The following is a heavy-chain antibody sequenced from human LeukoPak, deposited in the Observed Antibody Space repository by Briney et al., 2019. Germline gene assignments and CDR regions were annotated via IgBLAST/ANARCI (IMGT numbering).Heavy chain of an antibody. J-gene: IGHJ4*02. Sequence: KPGGSLRLCCAASGFTFSDYYMTWIRQAPGQGPEWISYISSSGGTIFYADSVKGRFTISRDNAKNSVYLQMNSLRAEDTAVYYCATGPSGYFFNYWGQGTLVTVSS. V-gene: IGHV3-11*04. CDR3: ATGPSGYFFNY. CDR2: ISSSGGTI. CDR1: GFTFSDYY. D-gene: IGHD2-8*02.